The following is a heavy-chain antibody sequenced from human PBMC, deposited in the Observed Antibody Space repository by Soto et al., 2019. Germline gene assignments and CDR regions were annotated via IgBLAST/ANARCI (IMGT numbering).Heavy chain of an antibody. CDR1: GYSFTSYW. V-gene: IGHV5-10-1*01. D-gene: IGHD2-2*01. CDR2: IDPSDSYT. Sequence: GESLKISCKGSGYSFTSYWISWVRQMPGKGLEWMGRIDPSDSYTNYSPSFQGHVTISADKSISTAYLQWSSLKASDTAMYYCARLTRQEVRYYYYGMDVWGQGTTVTVSS. J-gene: IGHJ6*02. CDR3: ARLTRQEVRYYYYGMDV.